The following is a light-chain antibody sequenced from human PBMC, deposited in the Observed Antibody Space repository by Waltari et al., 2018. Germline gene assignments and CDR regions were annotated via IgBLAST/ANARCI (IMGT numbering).Light chain of an antibody. CDR1: PNISSN. J-gene: IGKJ1*01. CDR3: QQYNNWPLT. CDR2: GAS. Sequence: EIVMTQSPATLSVSPGERATLSSRASPNISSNLVWYHQKPGQAPRLVIFGASTRVTGIPARFRGTGSGTEFTLTISSLQSQDFVVYYCQQYNNWPLTFGQGTKVEIK. V-gene: IGKV3-15*01.